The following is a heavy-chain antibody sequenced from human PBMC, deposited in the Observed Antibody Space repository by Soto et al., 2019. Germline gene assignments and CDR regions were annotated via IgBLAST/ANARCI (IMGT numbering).Heavy chain of an antibody. Sequence: QVQLVQSGAEVKKPGSSVKVSCKASGGTFSSYTISWVRQAPGQGLEWMGRIIPILGIANYAQKFQGRVTMTADKSTSTAYMELSSLISEDTAVYYCARDLYYDSSGVGYAFDIWGQGTMVTVSS. CDR2: IIPILGIA. V-gene: IGHV1-69*08. D-gene: IGHD3-22*01. CDR3: ARDLYYDSSGVGYAFDI. CDR1: GGTFSSYT. J-gene: IGHJ3*02.